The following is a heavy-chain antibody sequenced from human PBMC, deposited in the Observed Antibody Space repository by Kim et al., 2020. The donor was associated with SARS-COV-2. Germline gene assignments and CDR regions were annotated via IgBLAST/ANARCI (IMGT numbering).Heavy chain of an antibody. CDR1: GGSFSGYY. CDR3: ARGRTIAAAGKGRYYYGMDV. D-gene: IGHD6-13*01. J-gene: IGHJ6*02. CDR2: INHSGST. V-gene: IGHV4-34*01. Sequence: SETLSLTCAVYGGSFSGYYWSWIRQPPGKGLEWIGEINHSGSTNYNPSLKRRVTISVDTSKNQFSLKLSSVTAADTAVYYCARGRTIAAAGKGRYYYGMDVWGQGTTVTVSS.